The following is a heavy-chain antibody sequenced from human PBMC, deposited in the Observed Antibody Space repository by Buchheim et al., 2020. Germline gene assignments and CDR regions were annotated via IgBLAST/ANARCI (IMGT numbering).Heavy chain of an antibody. CDR3: ARVRGDYYDSSGYYLFDY. CDR1: GGSISSSSYY. D-gene: IGHD3-22*01. CDR2: IYYSGST. V-gene: IGHV4-39*07. Sequence: QLQLQESGPGLVKPSETLSLTCTVSGGSISSSSYYWGWIRQPPGKGLEWIGSIYYSGSTYYNPSLKSRVTISVDTYKNQFSLKLSSVTAADTAVYYCARVRGDYYDSSGYYLFDYWGQGTL. J-gene: IGHJ4*02.